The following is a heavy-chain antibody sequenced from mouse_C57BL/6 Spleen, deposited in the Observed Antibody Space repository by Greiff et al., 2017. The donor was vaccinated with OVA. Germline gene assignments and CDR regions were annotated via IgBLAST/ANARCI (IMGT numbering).Heavy chain of an antibody. Sequence: EVKLVESEGGLVQPGRSMKLSCTASGFTFSDYYMAWVRQVPEKGLEWVANINYDGSSTYYLDSLKSRFIISRDNAKNILYLQMSSLKSEDTATYYCARDAGVYPLYFDVWGTGTTVTVSS. CDR1: GFTFSDYY. J-gene: IGHJ1*03. V-gene: IGHV5-16*01. D-gene: IGHD5-1-1*01. CDR3: ARDAGVYPLYFDV. CDR2: INYDGSST.